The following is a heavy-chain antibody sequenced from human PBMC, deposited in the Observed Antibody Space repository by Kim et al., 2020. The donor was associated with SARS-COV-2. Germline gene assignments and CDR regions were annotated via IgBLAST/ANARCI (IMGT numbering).Heavy chain of an antibody. J-gene: IGHJ2*01. CDR3: ARGRGSSWHWYFDL. CDR2: INHSGST. D-gene: IGHD6-13*01. V-gene: IGHV4-34*01. CDR1: GGSFSGYY. Sequence: SETLSLTCAVYGGSFSGYYWSWIRQPPGKGLEWIGEINHSGSTNYNPSLKSRVTISVDTSKNQFSLKLSSVTAADTAVYYCARGRGSSWHWYFDLWGRGTLVTVSS.